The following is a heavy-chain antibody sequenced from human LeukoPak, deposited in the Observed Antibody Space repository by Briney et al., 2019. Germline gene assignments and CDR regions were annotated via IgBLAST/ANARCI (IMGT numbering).Heavy chain of an antibody. CDR3: ARGGGMRSWYDFDY. CDR1: GFTFSTYS. J-gene: IGHJ4*02. CDR2: ISSSGSTI. Sequence: GGSLRLSCAASGFTFSTYSMNWVRQAPGKGLEWVSYISSSGSTIYYADSVKGRFTISRDNAKKSLYLQMNSLRAEDTAVYYCARGGGMRSWYDFDYWGQGTLVTVSS. V-gene: IGHV3-48*04. D-gene: IGHD6-13*01.